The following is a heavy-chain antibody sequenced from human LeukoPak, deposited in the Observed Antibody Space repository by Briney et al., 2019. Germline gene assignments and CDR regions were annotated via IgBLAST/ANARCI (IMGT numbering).Heavy chain of an antibody. CDR3: ARELSSSTNWFDP. V-gene: IGHV4-61*01. CDR2: IYCSGST. D-gene: IGHD6-6*01. CDR1: GGSVSSGSYY. Sequence: SETLSLTCTVSGGSVSSGSYYWSWIRQPPRKGLEWIGYIYCSGSTNYNPSLKSRVTISVDTSKNQFSLKLSSVTAADTAVYYCARELSSSTNWFDPWGQGTLVTVSS. J-gene: IGHJ5*02.